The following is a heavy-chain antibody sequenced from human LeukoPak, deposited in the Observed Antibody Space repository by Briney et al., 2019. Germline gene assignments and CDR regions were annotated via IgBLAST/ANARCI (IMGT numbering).Heavy chain of an antibody. V-gene: IGHV3-23*01. J-gene: IGHJ6*02. CDR1: GFTFSSYA. CDR2: ISGRGGST. Sequence: GGSLRLACAASGFTFSSYAMSWVRQAPGRGLEWVSAISGRGGSTYYADSVKGRFTISRDNSKNTLYLQMNSLRAEDTAVYYCAKVVRAAAYYYYGMDVWGQGTTVTVSS. D-gene: IGHD2-15*01. CDR3: AKVVRAAAYYYYGMDV.